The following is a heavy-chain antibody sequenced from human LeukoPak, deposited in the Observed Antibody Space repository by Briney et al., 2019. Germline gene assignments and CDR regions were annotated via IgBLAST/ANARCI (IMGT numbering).Heavy chain of an antibody. Sequence: SETLSLTCTVSGGSITSYYWSWIRQPAGKGLEWIGRIYTTGSTYYNHFLKRRVTMAVDTSKNQFSLRLSSVTAADTAVYYCARDGFYDSSGYYYNWVFDYWGQGTLVTVSS. CDR1: GGSITSYY. D-gene: IGHD3-22*01. CDR3: ARDGFYDSSGYYYNWVFDY. J-gene: IGHJ4*02. CDR2: IYTTGST. V-gene: IGHV4-4*07.